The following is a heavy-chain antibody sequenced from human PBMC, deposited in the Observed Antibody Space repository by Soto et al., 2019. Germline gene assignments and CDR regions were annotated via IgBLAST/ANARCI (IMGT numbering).Heavy chain of an antibody. CDR3: ASRKAAGTYYYYGMDV. D-gene: IGHD6-13*01. CDR1: GGTFSSYA. J-gene: IGHJ6*02. V-gene: IGHV1-69*06. CDR2: IIPIYGTA. Sequence: SVKVSCKASGGTFSSYAISWVRQAPGQGLEWMGGIIPIYGTANYAQKFQGRVTITADKSTSTAYMELSSLRSEDTAVYYCASRKAAGTYYYYGMDVWGQGTTVTVSS.